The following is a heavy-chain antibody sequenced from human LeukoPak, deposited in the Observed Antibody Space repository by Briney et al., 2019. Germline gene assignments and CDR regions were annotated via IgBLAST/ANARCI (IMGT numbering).Heavy chain of an antibody. CDR3: ARDPRRIAAAGDFDY. CDR2: IKQDGSEK. Sequence: PGGSLRLSCAASGFTFSSYWMSWVRQAPGKGLEWVANIKQDGSEKYYVDSVKGRFTISRDNAKSSLYLQMNSLRAEDTAVYYCARDPRRIAAAGDFDYWGQGTLVTVSS. J-gene: IGHJ4*02. V-gene: IGHV3-7*01. D-gene: IGHD6-13*01. CDR1: GFTFSSYW.